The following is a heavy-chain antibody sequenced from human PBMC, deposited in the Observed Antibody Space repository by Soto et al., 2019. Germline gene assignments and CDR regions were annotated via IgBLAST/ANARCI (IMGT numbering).Heavy chain of an antibody. CDR1: GFTFSAYW. Sequence: SGGSLRLSCEVSGFTFSAYWMHWVRQVPGEGLIWVSRISDDGSTTTYADSVKGRFTISRDNAKNTLYLQMNSLRADDTGLYYCTRGPRVSSTGTGAHWGQGTLVTVSS. CDR2: ISDDGSTT. D-gene: IGHD1-1*01. V-gene: IGHV3-74*01. J-gene: IGHJ4*02. CDR3: TRGPRVSSTGTGAH.